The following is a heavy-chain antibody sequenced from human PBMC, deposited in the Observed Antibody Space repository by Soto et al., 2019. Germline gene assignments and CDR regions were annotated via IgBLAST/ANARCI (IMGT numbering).Heavy chain of an antibody. CDR3: ARWNYGGNLDAFDI. V-gene: IGHV1-18*01. D-gene: IGHD1-7*01. J-gene: IGHJ3*02. CDR1: GYTFTSYG. Sequence: ASVKVSCKASGYTFTSYGISLVRQAPGQGLEWMGWISAYNGNTNYAQKLQGRVTMTTDTSTSTAYMELRSLRSDDTAVYYCARWNYGGNLDAFDIWGQGTMVTVSS. CDR2: ISAYNGNT.